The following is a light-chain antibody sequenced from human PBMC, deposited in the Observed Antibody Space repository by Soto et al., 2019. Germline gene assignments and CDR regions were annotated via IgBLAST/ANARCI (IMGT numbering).Light chain of an antibody. V-gene: IGKV3-20*01. CDR1: QRISGY. CDR3: QQYGSSPQT. CDR2: GXX. Sequence: EIVLTQSPATLSLSPGERATHSCRASQRISGYLVWYQQKPGQXXXXXXXGXXXXSXGXPDRFSGSGSGTDFTLTISRLEPEDFAVYYCQQYGSSPQTFGQGTKVDIK. J-gene: IGKJ1*01.